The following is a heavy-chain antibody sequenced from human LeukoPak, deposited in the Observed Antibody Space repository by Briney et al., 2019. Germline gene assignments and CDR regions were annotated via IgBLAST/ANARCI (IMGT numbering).Heavy chain of an antibody. V-gene: IGHV4-39*01. CDR2: IYYGRTT. Sequence: SETLSLTCAVSGGSISGYYWGWIRQSPGKGLEWIGSIYYGRTTYYNPSLNSRVTISVLTSKNQFSLQLNSVTAADTAVYYCARHDGRGGATMGAFDSWGQGSLVAVSS. J-gene: IGHJ4*02. CDR1: GGSISGYY. D-gene: IGHD5-24*01. CDR3: ARHDGRGGATMGAFDS.